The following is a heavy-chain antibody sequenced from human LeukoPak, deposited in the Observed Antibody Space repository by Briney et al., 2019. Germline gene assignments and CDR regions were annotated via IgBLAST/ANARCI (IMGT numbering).Heavy chain of an antibody. D-gene: IGHD4-11*01. J-gene: IGHJ6*03. Sequence: LRLSCAASGFTFSSYAMSWVRQPPGKGLEWIGYIYHSGSTYYNPSLKSRVTISVDRSKNQFSLKLSSVTAADTAVYYCARAPPTVVNYYYYYMDVWGKGTTVTVSS. CDR3: ARAPPTVVNYYYYYMDV. CDR2: IYHSGST. V-gene: IGHV4-30-2*01. CDR1: GFTFSSYA.